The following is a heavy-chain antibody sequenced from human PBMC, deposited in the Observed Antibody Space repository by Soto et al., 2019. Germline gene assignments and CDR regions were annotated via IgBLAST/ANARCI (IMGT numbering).Heavy chain of an antibody. CDR2: IHYNGNT. Sequence: SETLSLTCTVSGDSISAYSWSWVRQPPGKGLEWIGNIHYNGNTKYNPSIKSRVTMSVDTSKNQFSLKLISVTAADTAVYYCARASNKRGNSYGPDYWGQGTLVTVSS. CDR1: GDSISAYS. CDR3: ARASNKRGNSYGPDY. J-gene: IGHJ4*02. V-gene: IGHV4-59*12. D-gene: IGHD5-18*01.